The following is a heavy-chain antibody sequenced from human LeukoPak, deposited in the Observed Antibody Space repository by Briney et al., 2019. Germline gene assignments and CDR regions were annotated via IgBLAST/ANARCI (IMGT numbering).Heavy chain of an antibody. CDR3: ARGKIQLWAPRYYYGMDG. CDR1: GGSFSGYY. J-gene: IGHJ6*02. V-gene: IGHV4-34*01. CDR2: INHSGST. Sequence: PSETLSLTCAVYGGSFSGYYWSWLRQPPGKGLEWIGEINHSGSTNYNPSLKSRVTISVDTSKNQFSLKLSSVTAADTAVYYCARGKIQLWAPRYYYGMDGWGQGTTVTVSS. D-gene: IGHD5-18*01.